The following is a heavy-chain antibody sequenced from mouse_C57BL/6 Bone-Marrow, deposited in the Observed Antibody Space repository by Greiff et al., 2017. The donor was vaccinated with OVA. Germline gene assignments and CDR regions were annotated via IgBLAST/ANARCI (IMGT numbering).Heavy chain of an antibody. V-gene: IGHV5-2*01. Sequence: EVQVVESGGGLVQPGESLKLSCESNEYEFPSHDMSWVRKTPEKRLELVADINSDGGSTYYPDTMESRFIISRDNTKKTLYLQMSSLRSEDTAVYYCASGSSNDWYYDGWGTGTTVTVSA. CDR2: INSDGGST. CDR1: EYEFPSHD. CDR3: ASGSSNDWYYDG. D-gene: IGHD1-1*01. J-gene: IGHJ1*03.